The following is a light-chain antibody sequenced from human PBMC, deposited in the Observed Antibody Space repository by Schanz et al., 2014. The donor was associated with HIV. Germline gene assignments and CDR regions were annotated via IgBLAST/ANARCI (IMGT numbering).Light chain of an antibody. Sequence: QSVLTQPPSASGTPGQRVTISCSGSSSNFRSNAVNWYQQLPGTAPRLVIYNTFHRPSGVPDRFSGSGSGTSATLAISGLQSEDEADYYCAGWDDSLKVWVFGGGTKLTVL. J-gene: IGLJ3*02. CDR3: AGWDDSLKVWV. CDR1: SSNFRSNA. V-gene: IGLV1-44*01. CDR2: NTF.